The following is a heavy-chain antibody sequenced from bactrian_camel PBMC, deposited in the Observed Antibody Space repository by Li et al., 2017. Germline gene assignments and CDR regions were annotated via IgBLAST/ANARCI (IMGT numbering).Heavy chain of an antibody. CDR2: IDSAGSP. Sequence: VQLVESGGGSVQAGGSLRLSCVASGYSVSKGYMAWFRQAPGKEREGVAAIDSAGSPTYTYSVEGRFTISKDNVKNTLYLQMNSLKPEDTAMYYCAADELNHGLAWRGYTYWSQGTQVTVS. J-gene: IGHJ4*01. CDR3: AADELNHGLAWRGYTY. D-gene: IGHD1*01. V-gene: IGHV3S53*01. CDR1: GYSVSKGY.